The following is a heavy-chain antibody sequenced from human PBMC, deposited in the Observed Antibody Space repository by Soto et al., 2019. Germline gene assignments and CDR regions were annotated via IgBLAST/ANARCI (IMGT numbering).Heavy chain of an antibody. CDR2: ISYDGSNK. CDR1: GFTFSSYA. CDR3: ARRPSSTAFDY. V-gene: IGHV3-30-3*01. J-gene: IGHJ4*02. Sequence: QVQLVESGGGVVQPGRSLRLSCAASGFTFSSYAMHWVRQAPGKGLEWVAVISYDGSNKYYADSVKGRFTISRDNSKNTLYLQMNSLRAEDTAVYYCARRPSSTAFDYWGQGTLVTVSS. D-gene: IGHD2-2*01.